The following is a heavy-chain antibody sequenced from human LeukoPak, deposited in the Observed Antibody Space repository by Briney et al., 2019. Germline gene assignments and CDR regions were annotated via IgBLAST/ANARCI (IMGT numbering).Heavy chain of an antibody. Sequence: RPGGSLRLSCAASGFTFDDYGMSWVRQAPGKGLEWVSGINWNGGSIGYVDSVKGRFTISRDNAKNSLYLQMNSLRAEDTALYYCARVGIYGDYNRYFDYWGQGTLVTVSS. D-gene: IGHD4-17*01. V-gene: IGHV3-20*04. CDR1: GFTFDDYG. CDR3: ARVGIYGDYNRYFDY. J-gene: IGHJ4*02. CDR2: INWNGGSI.